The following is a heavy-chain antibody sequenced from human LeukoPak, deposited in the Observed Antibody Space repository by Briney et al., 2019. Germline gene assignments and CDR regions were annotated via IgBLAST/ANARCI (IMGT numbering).Heavy chain of an antibody. CDR2: FSGSVGST. CDR1: GFTFSSYA. V-gene: IGHV3-23*01. D-gene: IGHD3-3*01. CDR3: AKSPLRTRILLDY. J-gene: IGHJ4*02. Sequence: GGSLRLSCAASGFTFSSYAMSWVRQAPGKGLEWVSAFSGSVGSTYYADSVKGRSTISRDNSKNTLYLQMNSLRADDTAVYYCAKSPLRTRILLDYWGQGTLVTVSS.